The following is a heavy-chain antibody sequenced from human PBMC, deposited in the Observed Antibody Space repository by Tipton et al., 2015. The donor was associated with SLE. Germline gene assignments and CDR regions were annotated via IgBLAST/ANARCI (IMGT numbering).Heavy chain of an antibody. CDR3: ARGFYYMDV. Sequence: SLRLSCAASGFTFSDYYMSWVRQAPGKGLKWVAVISYDGRNKYYADSVKGRFIISRDNSKNTLHLQMNSLRAEDTAVYYCARGFYYMDVWGQGTTVTVSS. CDR2: ISYDGRNK. V-gene: IGHV3-30*03. CDR1: GFTFSDYY. J-gene: IGHJ6*03.